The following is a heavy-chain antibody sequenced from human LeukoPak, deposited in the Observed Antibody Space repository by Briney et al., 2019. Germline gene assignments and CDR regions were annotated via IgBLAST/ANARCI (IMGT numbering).Heavy chain of an antibody. J-gene: IGHJ5*02. CDR1: RFPFRNHA. CDR2: ISNGNT. Sequence: GGSLRLSCAASRFPFRNHAMSAARQPPGEGVEWVSAISNGNTYYAGSVRGRFTISRGDSKNMVYLQMNSLRDEDTALYYCVREAGYCASVCLKSNWFDPWGQGTLVTVSS. CDR3: VREAGYCASVCLKSNWFDP. D-gene: IGHD2-21*02. V-gene: IGHV3-23*01.